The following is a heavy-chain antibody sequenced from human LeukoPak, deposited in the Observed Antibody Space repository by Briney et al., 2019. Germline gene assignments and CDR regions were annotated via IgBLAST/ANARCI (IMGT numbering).Heavy chain of an antibody. CDR3: AKGARLRVSCDY. CDR1: GFTVSSNH. V-gene: IGHV3-53*01. J-gene: IGHJ4*02. Sequence: GGSLRLSCAASGFTVSSNHMSWVRQAPGKGLEWVSVIYSGGSAYSADSVKGRFTISKDNSKNTLYLQMNSLRAEDTAVYYCAKGARLRVSCDYWGQGTLVTVSS. D-gene: IGHD3-16*01. CDR2: IYSGGSA.